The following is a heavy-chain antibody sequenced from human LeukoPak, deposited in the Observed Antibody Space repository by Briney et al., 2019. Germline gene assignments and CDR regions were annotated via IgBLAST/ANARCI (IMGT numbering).Heavy chain of an antibody. CDR3: AMRGGMTTVTHDAFDI. CDR2: IRYDGSNK. J-gene: IGHJ3*02. V-gene: IGHV3-30*02. CDR1: GFTFSSYG. Sequence: GGSLRLSCAASGFTFSSYGMHWVRQAPGKGLEWVAFIRYDGSNKYYADSVKGRFTISRDNSKNTLYLQMNSLRAEDTAVYYCAMRGGMTTVTHDAFDIWGQGTMVTVSS. D-gene: IGHD4-17*01.